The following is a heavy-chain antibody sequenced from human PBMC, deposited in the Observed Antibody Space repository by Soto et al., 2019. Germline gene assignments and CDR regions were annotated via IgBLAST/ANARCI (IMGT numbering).Heavy chain of an antibody. Sequence: ASVKVSCKASGYTFTSYYMHWVRQAPGQGLEWMGIINPSGGSTSYAQKFQGRVTMTRDTSTSTVYMELSSLRSEDTAVYYCARAERPRPSENYYSDYCGQGTLVTVSS. CDR1: GYTFTSYY. CDR3: ARAERPRPSENYYSDY. CDR2: INPSGGST. V-gene: IGHV1-46*01. J-gene: IGHJ4*02.